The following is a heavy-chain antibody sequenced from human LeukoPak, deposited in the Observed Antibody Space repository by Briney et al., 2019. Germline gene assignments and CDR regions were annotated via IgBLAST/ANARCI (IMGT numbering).Heavy chain of an antibody. D-gene: IGHD3-22*01. Sequence: SETLSLTYTVSGGSISSYYWSWIRQPAGKGLEWIGRIYTSGSTNYNPSLKSRVTMSVDTSKNQFSLKLSSVTAADTAVYYCARDCDYDSSGYYSPLFFDYWGQGTLVTVSS. V-gene: IGHV4-4*07. CDR3: ARDCDYDSSGYYSPLFFDY. CDR1: GGSISSYY. CDR2: IYTSGST. J-gene: IGHJ4*02.